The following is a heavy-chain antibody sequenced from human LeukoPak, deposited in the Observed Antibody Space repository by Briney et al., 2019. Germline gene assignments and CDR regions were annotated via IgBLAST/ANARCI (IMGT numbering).Heavy chain of an antibody. CDR3: TTVGTTSPIAEEFFDY. CDR2: IKSKTDGGTT. Sequence: PGGSLRLSCAASGFTFSTYTMNWVRQAPGKGLEWVGRIKSKTDGGTTDYAAPVKGRFTISRDDSKNTLFLQMNSLKTEDTAVYYCTTVGTTSPIAEEFFDYWDQGTLVTVSS. J-gene: IGHJ4*02. D-gene: IGHD1-26*01. CDR1: GFTFSTYT. V-gene: IGHV3-15*01.